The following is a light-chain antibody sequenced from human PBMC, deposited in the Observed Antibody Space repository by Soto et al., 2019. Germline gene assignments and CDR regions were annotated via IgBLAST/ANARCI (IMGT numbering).Light chain of an antibody. Sequence: IQLTQSPSSLSASVGDRVTVTCRASQGISSYLAWYQQQPGNAPKLLIYAASTLQRGVSSRFSGSGSGTDFTLTISSLQPEDFATYYCQQLNSYPPTFGQGTKLEIK. J-gene: IGKJ2*01. CDR3: QQLNSYPPT. CDR2: AAS. V-gene: IGKV1-9*01. CDR1: QGISSY.